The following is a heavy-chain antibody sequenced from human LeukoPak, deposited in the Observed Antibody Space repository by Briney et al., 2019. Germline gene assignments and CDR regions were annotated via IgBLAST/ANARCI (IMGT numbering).Heavy chain of an antibody. J-gene: IGHJ3*02. CDR2: IKRDGSEK. CDR3: ARARDYGSGRANAFDI. V-gene: IGHV3-7*05. Sequence: PGGSLRLSCAASGFTFSSHWMSWVRQAPGKGLEWVANIKRDGSEKYYVDSVQGRLTISRDNAENSLYLQMNSLRAEDTAVYYCARARDYGSGRANAFDIWGQGTMVTVSS. D-gene: IGHD3-10*01. CDR1: GFTFSSHW.